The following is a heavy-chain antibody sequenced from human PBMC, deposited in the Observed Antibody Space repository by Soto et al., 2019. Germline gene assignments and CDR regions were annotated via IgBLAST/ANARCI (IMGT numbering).Heavy chain of an antibody. D-gene: IGHD3-3*01. CDR2: IYYSGST. CDR3: ARHIRFLEWLSTPNWFDP. V-gene: IGHV4-39*01. Sequence: PSETLSLTCTVSGGSISSSSYYWGWIRQPPGKGLEWIGSIYYSGSTYYNPSLKSRVTISVDTSKNQFSLKLSSVTAADTAVYYCARHIRFLEWLSTPNWFDPWGEGTLVTVS. CDR1: GGSISSSSYY. J-gene: IGHJ5*02.